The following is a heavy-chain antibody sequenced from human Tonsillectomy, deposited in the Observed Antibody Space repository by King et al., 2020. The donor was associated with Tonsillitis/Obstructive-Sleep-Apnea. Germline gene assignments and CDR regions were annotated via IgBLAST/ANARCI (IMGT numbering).Heavy chain of an antibody. CDR2: ISSNGDST. CDR3: AREVSCSSTSCYYN. CDR1: GFTFSSYA. Sequence: VQLVESGGGLVQPGGSLRLSCAASGFTFSSYAMHWVRQAPGKGLEYVSAISSNGDSTYYANSVKGRFTISRDNSKNTLYLQMGSLRAEDMAVYYCAREVSCSSTSCYYNWGERTLVTVSS. V-gene: IGHV3-64*01. J-gene: IGHJ4*02. D-gene: IGHD2-2*01.